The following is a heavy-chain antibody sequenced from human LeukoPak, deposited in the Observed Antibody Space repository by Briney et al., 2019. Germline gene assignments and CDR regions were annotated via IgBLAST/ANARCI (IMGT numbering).Heavy chain of an antibody. V-gene: IGHV3-11*06. D-gene: IGHD4-17*01. CDR3: ARDLDGDRGSGADY. CDR1: GFTFSVYY. J-gene: IGHJ4*02. Sequence: VGSLRLSCAASGFTFSVYYMSWIRQAPGKGLEWVSYISSSSSYTNYAHSVKGRFTISRDNAKNSLNLQMNSQRAEDTAVNYGARDLDGDRGSGADYWDQGTVVTVSS. CDR2: ISSSSSYT.